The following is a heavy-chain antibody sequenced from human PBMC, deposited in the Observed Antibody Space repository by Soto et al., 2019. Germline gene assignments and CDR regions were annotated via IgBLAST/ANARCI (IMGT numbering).Heavy chain of an antibody. CDR2: LYTGGST. Sequence: EVQVVESGGGLVQPGGSLRLSCAASGFAVSSNYMSWVRQAPGKGLEWVSVLYTGGSTYYAESVKGRFIISRDNSKNTLFLHMNSLRADDTAMYYCVRLNIAAAVYFDLWGRGTLVTVSS. CDR3: VRLNIAAAVYFDL. J-gene: IGHJ2*01. CDR1: GFAVSSNY. V-gene: IGHV3-66*04. D-gene: IGHD6-13*01.